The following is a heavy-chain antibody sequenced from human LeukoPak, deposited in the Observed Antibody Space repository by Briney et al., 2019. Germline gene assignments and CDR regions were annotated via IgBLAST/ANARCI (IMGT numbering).Heavy chain of an antibody. V-gene: IGHV3-7*04. Sequence: GGSLRLSCAASGFTFSSYCMSWVRQAPGKALEWVANIKQDGSEKYYVDSVKGRFTISRDNAKNSLYLQMNSLRAEDTAVYYCARGGIVGAVFDYWGQGTLVTVSS. J-gene: IGHJ4*02. CDR2: IKQDGSEK. CDR3: ARGGIVGAVFDY. CDR1: GFTFSSYC. D-gene: IGHD1-26*01.